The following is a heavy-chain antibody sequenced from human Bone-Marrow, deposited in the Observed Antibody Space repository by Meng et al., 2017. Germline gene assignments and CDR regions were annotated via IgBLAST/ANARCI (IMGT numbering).Heavy chain of an antibody. CDR2: INTDGTTT. CDR1: GFTFSSYW. Sequence: VQRVGSGGCLVPPGGSLSLSCAASGFTFSSYWMHWVRQTPGKGLVWVSRINTDGTTTTYADSVKGRFTISRDNAKNTLYLQMKSLRGEDTAVYYCARDVAGRGGYWGQGTLVTVSS. J-gene: IGHJ4*02. CDR3: ARDVAGRGGY. V-gene: IGHV3-74*01. D-gene: IGHD1-26*01.